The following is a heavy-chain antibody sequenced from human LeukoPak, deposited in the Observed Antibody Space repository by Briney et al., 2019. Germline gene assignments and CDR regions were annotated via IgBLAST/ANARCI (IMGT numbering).Heavy chain of an antibody. CDR2: INPDSGDT. D-gene: IGHD3-3*01. J-gene: IGHJ4*02. Sequence: GASVKVSCKTSGYTFIGYYIHWVRQAPGQGLEWMGCINPDSGDTIYAQKFQDRVTMARDTSISTTYMELSRLTSDDTAVYYCVRDFSSGYGYDLQVYWGQGTLVSVSS. CDR3: VRDFSSGYGYDLQVY. CDR1: GYTFIGYY. V-gene: IGHV1-2*02.